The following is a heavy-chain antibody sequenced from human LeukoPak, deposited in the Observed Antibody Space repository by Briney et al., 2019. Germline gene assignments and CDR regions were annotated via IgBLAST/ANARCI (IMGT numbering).Heavy chain of an antibody. Sequence: GGSLRLSCAAAGLTFSSYAMSWVRQAPGKGLEWVSAISGRDGSTYYAGSVKGRFTISRDNSKNTVYLQMNNLRVEDTAVYYCAKDQTYYYDSSGYSWGQGTLVTVSS. CDR1: GLTFSSYA. D-gene: IGHD3-22*01. CDR2: ISGRDGST. J-gene: IGHJ5*02. V-gene: IGHV3-23*01. CDR3: AKDQTYYYDSSGYS.